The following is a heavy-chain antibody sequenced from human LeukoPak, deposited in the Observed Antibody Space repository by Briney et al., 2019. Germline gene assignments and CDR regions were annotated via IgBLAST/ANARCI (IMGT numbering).Heavy chain of an antibody. J-gene: IGHJ4*02. CDR3: ARRLEVGATDLDY. V-gene: IGHV3-73*01. CDR2: IRNIANSYAT. D-gene: IGHD1-26*01. Sequence: PGGSLRLSCAASGFIFSGSAIHWVRQTSGKGLEWVGRIRNIANSYATSYAASVKGRFTISRDDSKNRAFLQLNSLEIEDTAMYYCARRLEVGATDLDYWGQGTLVTVSS. CDR1: GFIFSGSA.